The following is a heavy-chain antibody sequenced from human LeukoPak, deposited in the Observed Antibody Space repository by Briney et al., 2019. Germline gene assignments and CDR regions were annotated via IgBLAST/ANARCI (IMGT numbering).Heavy chain of an antibody. D-gene: IGHD2-15*01. CDR1: GFTFSSYS. CDR2: ISSSGSTI. Sequence: PGGSLRLSCAASGFTFSSYSMNWVRQAPGKGLEWVSYISSSGSTIYYADSVKGRFTISRDNAKNSLYLQMNSLRAEDTAVYYCARAPHCSGGSCYSEDYYYYYMDVWGKGTTVTVSS. CDR3: ARAPHCSGGSCYSEDYYYYYMDV. V-gene: IGHV3-48*04. J-gene: IGHJ6*03.